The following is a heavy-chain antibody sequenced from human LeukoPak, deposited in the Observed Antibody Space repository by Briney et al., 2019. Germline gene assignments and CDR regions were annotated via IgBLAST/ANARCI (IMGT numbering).Heavy chain of an antibody. V-gene: IGHV4-59*01. CDR3: ARVTATTGIRYFDY. CDR1: GGSISNYY. J-gene: IGHJ4*02. CDR2: IYYSGSA. Sequence: SETLSLTCTVSGGSISNYYWSWVRQPPGKGLEWIGYIYYSGSANHNPSLKSQVTISVDTSKNQFSLKLSSVTAADTAVYYCARVTATTGIRYFDYWGQGTLVTVSS. D-gene: IGHD6-13*01.